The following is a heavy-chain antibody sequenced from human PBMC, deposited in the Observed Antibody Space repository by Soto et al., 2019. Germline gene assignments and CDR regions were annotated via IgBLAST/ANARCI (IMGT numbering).Heavy chain of an antibody. CDR2: IYHSGST. Sequence: QLQLQESGSGLVKPSQTLSLTCAVSGGSISSGGYSWSWIRQPPGKGVEWIGYIYHSGSTYYNPSLKSRVTLSVDRSKNQFSLKLSSVTAADTAVYYCDRERTGYCDYWGQGTLVIVSS. V-gene: IGHV4-30-2*01. CDR1: GGSISSGGYS. J-gene: IGHJ4*02. D-gene: IGHD3-9*01. CDR3: DRERTGYCDY.